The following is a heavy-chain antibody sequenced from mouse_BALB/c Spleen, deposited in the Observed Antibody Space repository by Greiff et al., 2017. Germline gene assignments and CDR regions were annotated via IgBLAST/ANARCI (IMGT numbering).Heavy chain of an antibody. V-gene: IGHV1-54*01. CDR1: GYAFTNYL. CDR2: INPGSGGT. CDR3: AREDYGSSRGFAY. J-gene: IGHJ3*01. Sequence: VQRVESGAELVRPGTSVKVSCKASGYAFTNYLIEWVKQRPGQGLEWIGVINPGSGGTNYNEKFKGKATLTADKSSSTAYMQLSSLTSDDSAVYFCAREDYGSSRGFAYWGQGTLVTVSA. D-gene: IGHD1-1*01.